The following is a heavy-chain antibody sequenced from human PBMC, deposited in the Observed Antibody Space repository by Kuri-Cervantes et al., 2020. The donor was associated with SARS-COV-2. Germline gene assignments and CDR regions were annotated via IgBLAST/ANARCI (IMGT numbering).Heavy chain of an antibody. J-gene: IGHJ2*01. CDR1: GFTFSSYA. CDR2: IYHSGST. Sequence: SCAASGFTFSSYAMSWIRQPPGKGLEWIGYIYHSGSTYYNPSLKSRATISVDRSKNQFSLKLSSVTAADTAVYYCATTPIAAAGTVLWYFDLWGRGTLVTVSS. D-gene: IGHD6-13*01. V-gene: IGHV4-30-2*01. CDR3: ATTPIAAAGTVLWYFDL.